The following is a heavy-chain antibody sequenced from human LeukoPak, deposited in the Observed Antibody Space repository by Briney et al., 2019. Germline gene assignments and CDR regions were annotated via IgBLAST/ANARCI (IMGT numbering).Heavy chain of an antibody. CDR1: GFSLNTHW. V-gene: IGHV3-7*04. CDR2: VNQDGGTK. D-gene: IGHD1-1*01. CDR3: ARERLHANVDNVHYYGMDV. J-gene: IGHJ6*02. Sequence: GGSLRLSCAASGFSLNTHWMTWVRQAPGKGLEWVANVNQDGGTKHYLDSVKGRFTISRDNAKNSLFLHMNSLRAEDMAIYYCARERLHANVDNVHYYGMDVWGQGTTVTVSS.